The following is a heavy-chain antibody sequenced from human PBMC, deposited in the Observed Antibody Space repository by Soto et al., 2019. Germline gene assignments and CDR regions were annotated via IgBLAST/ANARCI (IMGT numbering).Heavy chain of an antibody. V-gene: IGHV5-51*01. CDR1: GYNFAGYW. CDR3: ARGGVSTRTFDY. J-gene: IGHJ4*02. CDR2: IYPSDSDT. D-gene: IGHD3-3*01. Sequence: GESLKISCKGSGYNFAGYWIAWLRQMPGKGLEVMGIIYPSDSDTRYRPSFQGQVTISADKSISSAYLQWSSLRASDTAMYYCARGGVSTRTFDYWGQGTTVTVSS.